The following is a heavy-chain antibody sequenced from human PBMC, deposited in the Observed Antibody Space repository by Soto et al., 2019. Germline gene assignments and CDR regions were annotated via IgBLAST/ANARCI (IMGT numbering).Heavy chain of an antibody. Sequence: ASVKVSCKASGYTFTSYAMHWVRQAPGQRLEWMGWINAGNGNTKYPQKFQGRVTITRDTSAGTAYMELSSLRSEDTAVYYCARVPEGIVVVVAAGAFDIWGQGTMVTVSS. CDR2: INAGNGNT. J-gene: IGHJ3*02. V-gene: IGHV1-3*01. D-gene: IGHD2-15*01. CDR3: ARVPEGIVVVVAAGAFDI. CDR1: GYTFTSYA.